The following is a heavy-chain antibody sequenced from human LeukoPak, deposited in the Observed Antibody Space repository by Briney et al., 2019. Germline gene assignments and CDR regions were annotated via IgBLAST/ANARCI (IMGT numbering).Heavy chain of an antibody. CDR3: ARESAATTPFDY. D-gene: IGHD5-12*01. CDR1: GYTFTGYY. Sequence: ASVKVSCKASGYTFTGYYMHWVRQAPGQELEWMGWINPNSGGTNYAQKFQGWVTMTRDTSISTAYMELSRLRPDDTAVYYCARESAATTPFDYWGQGTLVTVSS. V-gene: IGHV1-2*04. J-gene: IGHJ4*02. CDR2: INPNSGGT.